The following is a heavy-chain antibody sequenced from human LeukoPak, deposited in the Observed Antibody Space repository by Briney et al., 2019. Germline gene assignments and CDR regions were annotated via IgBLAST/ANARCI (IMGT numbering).Heavy chain of an antibody. CDR1: GDSVSSNSAA. CDR3: ARGAPPGIAVAVTNWFDP. J-gene: IGHJ5*02. Sequence: SQTLSLTCAISGDSVSSNSAAWNWIRQSPSRGLEWLGRTYYRSKWYNDYAVSVKSRITINPDTSKNQFSLQLNSVTPEDTAVYYCARGAPPGIAVAVTNWFDPWGQGSRVTVSS. D-gene: IGHD6-19*01. V-gene: IGHV6-1*01. CDR2: TYYRSKWYN.